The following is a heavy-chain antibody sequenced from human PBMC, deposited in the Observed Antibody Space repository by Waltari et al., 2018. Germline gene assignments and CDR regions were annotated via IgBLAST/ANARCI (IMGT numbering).Heavy chain of an antibody. CDR2: SYHSGST. CDR3: ARRGRDGYNDNWFDP. V-gene: IGHV4-38-2*01. CDR1: GYSISSGYY. J-gene: IGHJ5*02. D-gene: IGHD5-12*01. Sequence: QVQLQESGPGLVKPSETLSLTCAVSGYSISSGYYWGWIRQPPGKGAGWIGSSYHSGSTYDNPSLKSRVTISVDTSKNQFSLKLSSVTAADTAVYYCARRGRDGYNDNWFDPWGQGTLVTVSS.